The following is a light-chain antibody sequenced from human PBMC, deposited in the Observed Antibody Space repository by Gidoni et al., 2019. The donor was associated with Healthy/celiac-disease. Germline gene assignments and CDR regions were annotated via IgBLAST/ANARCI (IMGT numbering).Light chain of an antibody. V-gene: IGKV3-20*01. J-gene: IGKJ1*01. CDR3: QQYGSSLRT. Sequence: EIVLTQSPGTLSLSPGERATLSCRASQSVSSSYLAWYQQKPGQAPRLLIYGASSRATCIPDRFSGSGSGTEFTLTISRLEPEDFAVYYCQQYGSSLRTFGQGTKVEIK. CDR1: QSVSSSY. CDR2: GAS.